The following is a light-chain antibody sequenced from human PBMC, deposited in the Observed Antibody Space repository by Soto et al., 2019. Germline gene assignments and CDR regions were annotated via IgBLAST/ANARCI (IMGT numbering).Light chain of an antibody. J-gene: IGLJ3*02. V-gene: IGLV4-60*03. CDR3: ETWDSNTWV. CDR2: LEGSGSY. CDR1: SGHSSYI. Sequence: QSVLTQSSSASASLGSSVKLTCTLSSGHSSYIIAWHQQQPGKAPRYLMKLEGSGSYNKWSGVPDRFSGSSSGADRYLTISNLQSEDEADYYCETWDSNTWVFGGGTQLTVL.